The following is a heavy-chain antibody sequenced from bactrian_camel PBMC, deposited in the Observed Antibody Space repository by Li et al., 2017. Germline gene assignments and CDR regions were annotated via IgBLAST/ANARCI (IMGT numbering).Heavy chain of an antibody. CDR1: GGTYSHYC. CDR2: FLDGRP. J-gene: IGHJ4*01. V-gene: IGHV3-3*01. D-gene: IGHD6*01. CDR3: AAAYVLIGSRRFDMSRYAY. Sequence: QVQLVESGGGSVQAGGSLRLSCAASGGTYSHYCMAWFRQGPGQEREGVAGFLDGRPWYGDSVKGRFTVSKDKSKNILYLQMDSLKPEDTALYYCAAAYVLIGSRRFDMSRYAYWGQGTQVTVS.